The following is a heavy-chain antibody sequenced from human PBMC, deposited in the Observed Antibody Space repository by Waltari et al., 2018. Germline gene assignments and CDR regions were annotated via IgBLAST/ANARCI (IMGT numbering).Heavy chain of an antibody. J-gene: IGHJ4*02. CDR3: AKGFDRASFDA. V-gene: IGHV3-23*03. Sequence: EVQLLESGGGLVQPGGSLRLSCPASGFLFSSYTMNWVRQAPGKGLEFVSNFHGGGDTYYSDSVRGRFIIARDKSRNILYLQRNSLRPEDTAVYYCAKGFDRASFDAWGPGALVIVSS. CDR1: GFLFSSYT. D-gene: IGHD3-22*01. CDR2: FHGGGDT.